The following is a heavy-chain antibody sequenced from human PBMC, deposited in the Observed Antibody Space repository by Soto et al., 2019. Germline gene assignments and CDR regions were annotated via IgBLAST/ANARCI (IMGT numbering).Heavy chain of an antibody. CDR3: AGIYSLGWGNWFDP. D-gene: IGHD6-19*01. V-gene: IGHV1-18*04. J-gene: IGHJ5*02. Sequence: QGQLAQSGPEVKMPGASVKVSCQASGYSFSSNGITWVRQAPGQGREWLGRISGYNGNTKYADKLQGRVSMTTETSTNTAYLELWSVTSNDTAVYYCAGIYSLGWGNWFDPWGQGTLVTVSS. CDR1: GYSFSSNG. CDR2: ISGYNGNT.